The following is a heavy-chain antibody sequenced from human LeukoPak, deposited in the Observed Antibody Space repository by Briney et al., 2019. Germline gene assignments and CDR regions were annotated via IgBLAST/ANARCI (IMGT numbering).Heavy chain of an antibody. V-gene: IGHV1-46*01. D-gene: IGHD6-6*01. J-gene: IGHJ4*02. CDR2: INPSGGST. CDR1: GYAFTNYY. Sequence: ASVKVSCKASGYAFTNYYIHWVRQAPGQGLEWTGIINPSGGSTSYAQKFQGRVTMTRDTSTSTVYMELSSLRSEDTAVYYCAREGRSSDSSRSRFDYWGQGTLVTVSS. CDR3: AREGRSSDSSRSRFDY.